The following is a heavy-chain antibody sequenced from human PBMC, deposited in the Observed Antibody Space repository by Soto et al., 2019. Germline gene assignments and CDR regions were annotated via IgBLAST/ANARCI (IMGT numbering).Heavy chain of an antibody. J-gene: IGHJ6*02. CDR1: GGTFSSYA. CDR2: IIPIFGTA. D-gene: IGHD3-22*01. Sequence: SVKVSCKASGGTFSSYAISWVRQAPGQGLEWMGGIIPIFGTANYAQKFQGRVTITADESTSTAYMELSSLRSEDTAVYYCARGYYYDSSGYPASRYYGMDVWGQGTTVTVSS. V-gene: IGHV1-69*13. CDR3: ARGYYYDSSGYPASRYYGMDV.